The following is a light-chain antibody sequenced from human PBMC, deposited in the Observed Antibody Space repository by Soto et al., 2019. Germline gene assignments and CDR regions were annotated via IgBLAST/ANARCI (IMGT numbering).Light chain of an antibody. CDR3: MQRTHVPIT. V-gene: IGKV2D-29*01. Sequence: DVVVTQTPLSLSVTPVQPASMSCKSSQSLLYSDGKTYLYWYLQRPGQPPQLLIYDVSNRFSGVPDRFSGSGSGTDFTLKISRVEAEDVGVYYCMQRTHVPITFGQGTRLEIK. CDR1: QSLLYSDGKTY. J-gene: IGKJ5*01. CDR2: DVS.